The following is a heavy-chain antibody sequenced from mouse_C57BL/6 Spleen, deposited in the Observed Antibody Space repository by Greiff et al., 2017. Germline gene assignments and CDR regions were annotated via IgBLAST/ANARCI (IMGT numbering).Heavy chain of an antibody. CDR3: ARMIADDYLGY. J-gene: IGHJ2*01. V-gene: IGHV8-8*01. CDR1: GFSLSTFGMG. CDR2: IWWDDDT. D-gene: IGHD2-3*01. Sequence: QVQLKESGPGILQPSQTLSLTCSFSGFSLSTFGMGVGWIRQPSGKGLEWLAHIWWDDDTYYNPALKSRLTISKDTSKNQVFLKIANVDTADTATYYCARMIADDYLGYWGQGTTLTVSS.